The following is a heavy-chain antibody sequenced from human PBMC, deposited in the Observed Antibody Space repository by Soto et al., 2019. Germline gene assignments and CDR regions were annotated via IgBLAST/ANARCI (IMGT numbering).Heavy chain of an antibody. J-gene: IGHJ2*01. CDR1: YG. CDR2: IRSKSYGKTT. V-gene: IGHV3-49*03. CDR3: TRERWYYGNPKWYIDL. Sequence: YGITCFLFALEKRQEWFGLIRSKSYGKTTEYAASATDRFTISRDDSKRIAYLQMNSLKADDTAVYYCTRERWYYGNPKWYIDLWCRCTLVT. D-gene: IGHD4-4*01.